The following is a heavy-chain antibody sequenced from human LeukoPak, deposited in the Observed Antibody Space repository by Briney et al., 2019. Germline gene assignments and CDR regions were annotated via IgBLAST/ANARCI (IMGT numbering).Heavy chain of an antibody. CDR1: GDSLSSGGYS. V-gene: IGHV4-61*02. D-gene: IGHD1-26*01. CDR2: IYTSGST. CDR3: ARDREVGATGYYFDY. Sequence: SETLSLTCEVSGDSLSSGGYSWSWIRQPAGKGLEWIGRIYTSGSTTYNSSLKSRVTISLDTSKNHFSLRLSSVTAADTAVYYCARDREVGATGYYFDYWGQGTLVTVSS. J-gene: IGHJ4*02.